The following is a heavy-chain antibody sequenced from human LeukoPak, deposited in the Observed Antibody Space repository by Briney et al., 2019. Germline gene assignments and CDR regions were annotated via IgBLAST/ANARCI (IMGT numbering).Heavy chain of an antibody. CDR2: MYYSGNT. D-gene: IGHD3-3*01. CDR1: GGSISGYY. V-gene: IGHV4-59*01. J-gene: IGHJ4*02. Sequence: PSETLSLTRTVSGGSISGYYWSWIRQPPGMPLEWIGYMYYSGNTNYNPSLKSRVTISVDTSKSQFSLKLRFVTAADTAVYYCARAGYDFWSGYRGPDYFDLWGQGTLVTVSS. CDR3: ARAGYDFWSGYRGPDYFDL.